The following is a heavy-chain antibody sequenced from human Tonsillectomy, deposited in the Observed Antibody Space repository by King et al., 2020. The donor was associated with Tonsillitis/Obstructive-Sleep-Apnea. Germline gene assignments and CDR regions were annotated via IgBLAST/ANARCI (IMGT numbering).Heavy chain of an antibody. CDR2: ISGSGGST. V-gene: IGHV3-23*04. CDR3: AKDRDGLRFLEWLLFLYDY. D-gene: IGHD3-3*01. CDR1: GFTFSSYA. Sequence: DVQLVESGGGLVQPGGSLRLSCAASGFTFSSYAMSWVRQAPGKGLEWVSAISGSGGSTYYADSVKGRFTITRDNTKNPLYLQINSLGAEDAAVYYCAKDRDGLRFLEWLLFLYDYWGQGTLVTVSS. J-gene: IGHJ4*02.